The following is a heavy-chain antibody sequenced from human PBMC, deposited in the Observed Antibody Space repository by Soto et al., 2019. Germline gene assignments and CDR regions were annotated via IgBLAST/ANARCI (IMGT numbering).Heavy chain of an antibody. D-gene: IGHD5-18*01. CDR2: VDYSGTA. V-gene: IGHV4-59*12. CDR3: ATADTAMTTPFYY. CDR1: GGSISHFY. J-gene: IGHJ4*02. Sequence: QVQLQESGPGLVKPPETLSLTCTVSGGSISHFYWSWIRQPPGKGLEWMGYVDYSGTANYNPSLKGGVSISVDTSKNHLSLKVTSATAADTAMYYCATADTAMTTPFYYWGQVTLVTGSS.